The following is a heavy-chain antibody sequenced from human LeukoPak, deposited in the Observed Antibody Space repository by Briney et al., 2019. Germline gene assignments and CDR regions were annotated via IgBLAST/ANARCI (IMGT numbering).Heavy chain of an antibody. CDR3: ARSRLPYGCNLYY. Sequence: IWYIYFSGSTNYNPSLKSPVTISVDTSKNQFSLKLSSVTAADTAVYFCARSRLPYGCNLYYWGQGTLGTVS. CDR2: IYFSGST. D-gene: IGHD4-23*01. J-gene: IGHJ4*02. V-gene: IGHV4-59*01.